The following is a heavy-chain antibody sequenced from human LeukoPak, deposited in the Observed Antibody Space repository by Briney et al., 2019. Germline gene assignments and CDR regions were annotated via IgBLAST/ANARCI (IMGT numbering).Heavy chain of an antibody. CDR2: IIPIFGTA. V-gene: IGHV1-69*13. J-gene: IGHJ6*02. D-gene: IGHD3-9*01. CDR3: ASTDFDWLLPKTKGYYYGMDV. CDR1: GGTFSSYA. Sequence: SVKVYCKASGGTFSSYAISWVRQAPGQGLEWMGGIIPIFGTANYAQKFQGRVTITADESTSTAYMELSSLRSEDTAVYYCASTDFDWLLPKTKGYYYGMDVWGQGTTVTVSS.